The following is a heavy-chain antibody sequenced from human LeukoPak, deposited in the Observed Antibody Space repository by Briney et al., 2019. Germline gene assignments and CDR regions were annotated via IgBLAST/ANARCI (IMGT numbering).Heavy chain of an antibody. J-gene: IGHJ4*02. CDR3: ARDGIAVAGTYY. CDR2: INPNSGGT. D-gene: IGHD6-19*01. V-gene: IGHV1-2*02. CDR1: GYTFTGYY. Sequence: ASVTVSCKASGYTFTGYYMHWVRQAPGQGLEWMGWINPNSGGTNYAQKFQGRVTMTRDTSISTAYMELSRLRSDDTAVYYCARDGIAVAGTYYWGQGTLVTVSS.